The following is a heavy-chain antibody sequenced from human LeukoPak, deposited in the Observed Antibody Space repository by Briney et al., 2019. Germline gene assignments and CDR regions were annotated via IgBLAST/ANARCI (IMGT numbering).Heavy chain of an antibody. J-gene: IGHJ5*02. Sequence: GVSLRLSCAASGFTFSNYALNCVPEAPGKGLEGVSGISGGGGSTYYADSVKGRFTISRDKSKNTLYLQMDSLRAEDTAVYYCAKVRDSATVTGRFDNWGQGTMVTVSS. CDR2: ISGGGGST. V-gene: IGHV3-23*01. D-gene: IGHD4-17*01. CDR1: GFTFSNYA. CDR3: AKVRDSATVTGRFDN.